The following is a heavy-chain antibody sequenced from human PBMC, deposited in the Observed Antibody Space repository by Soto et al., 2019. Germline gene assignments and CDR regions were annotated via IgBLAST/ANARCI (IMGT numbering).Heavy chain of an antibody. CDR3: AKELRFLEWLFPWMGGMDV. V-gene: IGHV3-23*01. D-gene: IGHD3-3*01. CDR2: ISGSGGST. CDR1: GFTFSSYA. Sequence: PGGSLRLSCAASGFTFSSYAMSWVRQAPGKGLEWVSAISGSGGSTYYADSVKGRFTISRDNSKNTLYLQMNSLRAEDTALYYCAKELRFLEWLFPWMGGMDVWGQGTTVTVSS. J-gene: IGHJ6*02.